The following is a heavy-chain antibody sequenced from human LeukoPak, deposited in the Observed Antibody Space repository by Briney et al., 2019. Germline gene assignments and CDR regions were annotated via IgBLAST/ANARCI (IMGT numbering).Heavy chain of an antibody. V-gene: IGHV4-34*01. J-gene: IGHJ4*02. CDR1: GGSFSGHY. CDR2: INHSGST. Sequence: SETLSLTCAVYGGSFSGHYWSWIRQPPGKGLEWIGEINHSGSTNYNPSLKSRVTISVDTSRNQFSLKLSSVTAADTAVYYCARGLKVNYFDYWGQGTLVTVSS. CDR3: ARGLKVNYFDY.